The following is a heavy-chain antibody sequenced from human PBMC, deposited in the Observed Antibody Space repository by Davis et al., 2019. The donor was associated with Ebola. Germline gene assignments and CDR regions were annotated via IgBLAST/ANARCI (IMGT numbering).Heavy chain of an antibody. J-gene: IGHJ6*02. V-gene: IGHV4-61*10. CDR1: GGSISSGTYH. Sequence: LSCTVSGGSISSGTYHWTWIRQPAGKGLEWIGYIYYSGSTNYNPSLKSRVTISVDTSKNQFSLKLSSVTAADTAVYYCARCSGGTSWDYYYGMDVWGQGTTVTVSS. CDR3: ARCSGGTSWDYYYGMDV. D-gene: IGHD2-15*01. CDR2: IYYSGST.